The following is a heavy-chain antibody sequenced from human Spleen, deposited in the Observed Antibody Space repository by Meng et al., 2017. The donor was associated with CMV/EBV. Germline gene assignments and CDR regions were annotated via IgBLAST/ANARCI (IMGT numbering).Heavy chain of an antibody. V-gene: IGHV3-23*01. Sequence: ASGFTFTSYAMSWVRQAPGKGLEWVSAISGSGGSTYYADSVKGRFTISRDNSKNTLYLQMNSLRAEDTAVYYCAKVIAARPPSWFDPWGQGTLVTVSS. J-gene: IGHJ5*02. CDR1: GFTFTSYA. CDR2: ISGSGGST. CDR3: AKVIAARPPSWFDP. D-gene: IGHD6-6*01.